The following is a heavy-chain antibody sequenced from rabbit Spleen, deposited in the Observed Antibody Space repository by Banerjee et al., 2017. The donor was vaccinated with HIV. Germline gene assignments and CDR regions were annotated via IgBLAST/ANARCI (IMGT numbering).Heavy chain of an antibody. CDR1: GFSFSNSYY. D-gene: IGHD2-1*01. CDR2: IYGGAGSST. V-gene: IGHV1S45*01. J-gene: IGHJ6*01. Sequence: QEQLVESGGGLVQPEGSLTLTCTASGFSFSNSYYMCWVRQAPGKGLEWIGCIYGGAGSSTAYANWAKGRFTISKTSSTTVPLQMTSLTAPDTATYFCARGSAAMTMVITGYYLSLWGPGTLVTVS. CDR3: ARGSAAMTMVITGYYLSL.